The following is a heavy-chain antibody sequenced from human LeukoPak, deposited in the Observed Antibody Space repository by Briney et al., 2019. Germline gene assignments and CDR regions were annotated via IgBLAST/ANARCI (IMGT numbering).Heavy chain of an antibody. J-gene: IGHJ4*02. V-gene: IGHV3-23*01. D-gene: IGHD4/OR15-4a*01. CDR1: GFTFSNYC. Sequence: GGSLRLSCAASGFTFSNYCVTWVRQAPGKALGWVSSISGSGDSTYYADSVKGRFTISRDNSKNTLYLQMNSLRVEDTAIYYCAKYGAPGWSGYLDYWGQGTLVTVSS. CDR2: ISGSGDST. CDR3: AKYGAPGWSGYLDY.